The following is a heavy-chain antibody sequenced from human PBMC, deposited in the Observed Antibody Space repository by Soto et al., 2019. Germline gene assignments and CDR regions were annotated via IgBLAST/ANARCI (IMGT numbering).Heavy chain of an antibody. CDR2: LYSGGDT. CDR1: EFTVSSNY. V-gene: IGHV3-66*01. Sequence: EVQLVESGGNLVQPGGSLRLSCVVSEFTVSSNYMSWVRQAPGKGLEWVSALYSGGDTYYADSVKGRFIISRDNSKNTLYLQMNSLRVEDTAVYYCARNLHHYDSSGRTPSPEYFQYWGQGTLVTVSS. CDR3: ARNLHHYDSSGRTPSPEYFQY. D-gene: IGHD3-22*01. J-gene: IGHJ1*01.